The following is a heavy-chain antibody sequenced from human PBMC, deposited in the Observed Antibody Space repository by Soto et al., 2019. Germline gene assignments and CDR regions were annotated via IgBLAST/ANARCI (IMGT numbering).Heavy chain of an antibody. V-gene: IGHV1-2*04. CDR3: ARDRYYYGSGRDHDAFDI. CDR2: INPNSGGT. J-gene: IGHJ3*02. Sequence: ASVKVSCKASGYTFTGYYMHWVRQAPGQGLEWMGWINPNSGGTNYAQKFQGWVTMTRDTSISTAYMELSRLRSDDTAVYYCARDRYYYGSGRDHDAFDIWGQGTMVTVS. D-gene: IGHD3-10*01. CDR1: GYTFTGYY.